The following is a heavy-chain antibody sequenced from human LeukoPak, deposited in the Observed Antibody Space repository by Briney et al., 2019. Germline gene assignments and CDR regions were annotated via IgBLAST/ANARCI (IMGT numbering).Heavy chain of an antibody. D-gene: IGHD3-16*02. J-gene: IGHJ4*02. CDR3: ARTGSYRDYFDF. CDR1: GGTFSGYA. V-gene: IGHV1-18*01. CDR2: ISACNGNP. Sequence: ASVKVSCKASGGTFSGYAISWVRQAPGQGLEWMGWISACNGNPDYAQKLQGRVTMTTDTSTSTAFMELRSLRSDDTAVYYCARTGSYRDYFDFWGQGTLVTVSS.